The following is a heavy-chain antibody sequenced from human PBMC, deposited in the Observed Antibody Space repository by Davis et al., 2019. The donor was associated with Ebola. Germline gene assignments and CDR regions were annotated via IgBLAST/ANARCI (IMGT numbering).Heavy chain of an antibody. CDR3: ARGGDSTQGPDY. Sequence: GGSLRLSCAASGFTFNNYAMSWVRQAPEKGLEWVSVVSAPGVFTYYADSVKGRFTISRDNSKNTVHLQMNNRGDDDAAIYYWARGGDSTQGPDYWGQGTLVTVSS. D-gene: IGHD3-16*01. V-gene: IGHV3-23*01. J-gene: IGHJ4*02. CDR1: GFTFNNYA. CDR2: VSAPGVFT.